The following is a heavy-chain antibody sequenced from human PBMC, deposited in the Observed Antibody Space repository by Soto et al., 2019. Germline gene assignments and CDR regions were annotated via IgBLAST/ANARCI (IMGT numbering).Heavy chain of an antibody. Sequence: SETLSLTCVVSGGSISSGDNHWIWLRQTPGKGLEWIGYIYHSGSTYYNPSLKSRVTISVDRSKNQFSLQLSSVTAADTAVYYCAGGLVVVAAFDYWGQGTLVTVSS. D-gene: IGHD2-15*01. CDR2: IYHSGST. V-gene: IGHV4-30-2*01. CDR3: AGGLVVVAAFDY. CDR1: GGSISSGDNH. J-gene: IGHJ4*02.